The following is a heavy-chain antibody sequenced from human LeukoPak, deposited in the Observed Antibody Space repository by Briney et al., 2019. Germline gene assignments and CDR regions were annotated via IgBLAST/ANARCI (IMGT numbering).Heavy chain of an antibody. Sequence: GGSLRLSCAASGFTFDDYGMSWVRQAPGKGLEWASGINWNGGSTGYADSVKGRFTISRDNAKNSLYLQMNSLRAEDTALYYCARYGDYNFGSYAFDIWGQGTMVTVSS. CDR3: ARYGDYNFGSYAFDI. CDR2: INWNGGST. D-gene: IGHD4-17*01. V-gene: IGHV3-20*04. J-gene: IGHJ3*02. CDR1: GFTFDDYG.